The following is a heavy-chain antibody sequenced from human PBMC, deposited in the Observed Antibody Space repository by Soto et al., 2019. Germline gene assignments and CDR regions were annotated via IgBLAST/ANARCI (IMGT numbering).Heavy chain of an antibody. CDR2: ISGSGGST. D-gene: IGHD3-3*01. CDR1: GFTFSSYA. J-gene: IGHJ4*02. V-gene: IGHV3-23*01. Sequence: EVQLLESGGDLVQPGGSLRLSCAASGFTFSSYAMSWVRQAPGKGLEWVSAISGSGGSTYYADSVKGRFTISRDNSKNTLYLQMNSLRAEDTAVYYCAKLNAYYDFWSGYYDDYWGQGTLVTVSS. CDR3: AKLNAYYDFWSGYYDDY.